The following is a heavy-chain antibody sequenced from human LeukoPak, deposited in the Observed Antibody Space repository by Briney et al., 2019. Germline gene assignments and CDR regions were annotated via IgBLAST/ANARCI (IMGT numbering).Heavy chain of an antibody. D-gene: IGHD1-14*01. Sequence: ASVKVSCKASGGTFSSYAISWVRQAPGQGLEWMGRIIPILGIANYAQKFQGRVTITADKSTSTAYMEPSSLRSEDTAVYYCIQTDYYYYGLDVWGQGTTVTVSS. CDR2: IIPILGIA. J-gene: IGHJ6*02. V-gene: IGHV1-69*04. CDR1: GGTFSSYA. CDR3: IQTDYYYYGLDV.